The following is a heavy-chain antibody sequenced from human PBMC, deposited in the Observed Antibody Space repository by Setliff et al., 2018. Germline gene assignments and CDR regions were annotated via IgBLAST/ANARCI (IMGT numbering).Heavy chain of an antibody. CDR3: AALDWGENFYNVDV. J-gene: IGHJ6*03. V-gene: IGHV3-74*01. CDR2: INGDATIA. CDR1: GFSFSNYW. Sequence: GVLKISCAASGFSFSNYWMHWVRQAPGKGLVWVSRINGDATIAHYADSVKGRFTISRDNARNALYLQMVSLRGEDTGVYFCAALDWGENFYNVDVWGKGTTVTVSS. D-gene: IGHD7-27*01.